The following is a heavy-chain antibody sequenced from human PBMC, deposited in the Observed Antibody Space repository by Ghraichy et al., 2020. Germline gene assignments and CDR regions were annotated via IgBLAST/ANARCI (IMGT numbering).Heavy chain of an antibody. D-gene: IGHD4-17*01. J-gene: IGHJ4*02. CDR2: FDPEDGET. V-gene: IGHV1-24*01. CDR1: GYTLTELS. CDR3: ATVYGYGDPRGYFDY. Sequence: ASVKVSCKVSGYTLTELSMHWVRQAPGKGLEWMGGFDPEDGETIYAQKFQGRVTMTEDTSTDTAYMELSSLRSEDTAVYYCATVYGYGDPRGYFDYWGQGTLVTVSS.